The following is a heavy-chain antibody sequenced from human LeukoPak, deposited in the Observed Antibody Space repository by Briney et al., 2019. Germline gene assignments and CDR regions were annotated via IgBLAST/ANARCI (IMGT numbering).Heavy chain of an antibody. J-gene: IGHJ6*02. D-gene: IGHD3-3*01. CDR1: GYTFTSYD. V-gene: IGHV1-8*01. CDR2: MSPNSGDT. Sequence: ASVKVSCKASGYTFTSYDFNWVRQATGQRPEWMGWMSPNSGDTGYAQKFQDRVTMTRNTSISTVYMELSSLRSDDTAVYYCARDYYDFWIFANNYYYGMDVWGQGTTVTVSS. CDR3: ARDYYDFWIFANNYYYGMDV.